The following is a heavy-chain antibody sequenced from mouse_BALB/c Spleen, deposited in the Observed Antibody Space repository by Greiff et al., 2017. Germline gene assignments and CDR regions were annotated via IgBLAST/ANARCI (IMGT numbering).Heavy chain of an antibody. Sequence: QVQLKESGAELVKPGASVKLSCKASGYTFTSYYMYWVKQRPGQGLEWIGEINPSNGGTNFNEKFKSKATLTVDKSSSTAYMQLSSLTSEDSAVYYCTFITTATAYWGQGTLVTVSA. J-gene: IGHJ3*01. CDR1: GYTFTSYY. CDR2: INPSNGGT. V-gene: IGHV1S81*02. D-gene: IGHD1-2*01. CDR3: TFITTATAY.